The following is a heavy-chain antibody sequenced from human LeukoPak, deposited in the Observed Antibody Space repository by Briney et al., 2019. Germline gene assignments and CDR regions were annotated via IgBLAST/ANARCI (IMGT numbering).Heavy chain of an antibody. CDR1: GGSISSGGYY. J-gene: IGHJ4*02. V-gene: IGHV4-30-2*01. CDR3: ARARRDVAEAMD. CDR2: IYHSGRT. D-gene: IGHD1-14*01. Sequence: PSETLSLTCTVSGGSISSGGYYWSWIRQPPGKGLEWIGYIYHSGRTYYNPSLKSRVNISPDTSKNQFSLKLSSVTAADTAVYYCARARRDVAEAMDWGQGTLVTVSS.